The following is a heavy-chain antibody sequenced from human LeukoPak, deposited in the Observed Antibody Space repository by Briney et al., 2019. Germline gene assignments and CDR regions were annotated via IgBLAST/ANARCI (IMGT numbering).Heavy chain of an antibody. D-gene: IGHD2-15*01. V-gene: IGHV3-30*01. CDR1: GFTFRSYI. CDR2: ISFDGSNK. J-gene: IGHJ4*02. Sequence: PGRSLRLSCAASGFTFRSYIMDWVRQVPGKGLEWVAVISFDGSNKYHADSVEGRFTISRDNSWDTLYLQMNSLRAEHTAVYYCARDPRGHCSVGSSYRQAYFDFWGQGTLVTVSS. CDR3: ARDPRGHCSVGSSYRQAYFDF.